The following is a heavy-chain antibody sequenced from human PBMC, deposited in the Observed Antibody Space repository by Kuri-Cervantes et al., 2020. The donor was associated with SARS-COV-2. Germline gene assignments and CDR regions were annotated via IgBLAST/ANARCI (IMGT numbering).Heavy chain of an antibody. J-gene: IGHJ4*02. CDR2: IRSKAYGGTT. CDR1: GFTFSSYA. V-gene: IGHV3-49*04. D-gene: IGHD2-2*02. CDR3: TTDGGGIGYCSSTSCYTRFDY. Sequence: QTLSLTCAASGFTFSSYAMHWVRQAPGKGLEWVGFIRSKAYGGTTEYAASVKGRFTISRGDSKSIAYLQMNSLKTEDTAVYYCTTDGGGIGYCSSTSCYTRFDYWGQGTLVTVSS.